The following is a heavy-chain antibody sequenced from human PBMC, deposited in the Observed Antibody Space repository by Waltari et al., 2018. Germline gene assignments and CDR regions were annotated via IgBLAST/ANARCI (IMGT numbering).Heavy chain of an antibody. J-gene: IGHJ4*02. V-gene: IGHV4-38-2*02. CDR2: IYHSGST. CDR1: GYSISSGYY. D-gene: IGHD2-8*01. CDR3: AREYCTNGVCYDY. Sequence: QVQLQESGPGLVKPSETLSLTCAVSGYSISSGYYWGWIRQPPGKGLEWIGSIYHSGSTYYNPSLKSRVTIAVDTSKNQFSLKLSSVTAADTAVYYCAREYCTNGVCYDYWGQGTLVTVSS.